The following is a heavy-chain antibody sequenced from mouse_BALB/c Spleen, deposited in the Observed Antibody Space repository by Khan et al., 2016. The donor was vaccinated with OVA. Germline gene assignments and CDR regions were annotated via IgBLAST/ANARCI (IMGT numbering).Heavy chain of an antibody. Sequence: EVELVESGGGLVQPGGSRKLSCAASGFTFSGFGMHWVRQAPEKGLEWVAFISSGSDTIYYSDTVKGRFTISRDNPKKTLFLQMTSLRSEDTAMYFCARTGYYYFDHWGQGTTLTVSS. CDR1: GFTFSGFG. V-gene: IGHV5-17*02. D-gene: IGHD2-3*01. CDR2: ISSGSDTI. J-gene: IGHJ2*01. CDR3: ARTGYYYFDH.